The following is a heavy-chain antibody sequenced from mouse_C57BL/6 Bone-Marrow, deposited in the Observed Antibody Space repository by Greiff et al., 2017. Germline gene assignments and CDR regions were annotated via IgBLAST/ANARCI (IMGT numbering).Heavy chain of an antibody. CDR1: GFTFSSYA. CDR2: ISDGGSYT. Sequence: EVNLVESGGGLVKPGGSLKLSCAASGFTFSSYAMSWVRQTPEKRLEWVATISDGGSYTYYPDNVKGRFTISRDNATNNLYLQMSHLKSEDTAMFDCARDGVVSHFDYWGQGTTLTVSS. V-gene: IGHV5-4*01. CDR3: ARDGVVSHFDY. J-gene: IGHJ2*01. D-gene: IGHD1-1*01.